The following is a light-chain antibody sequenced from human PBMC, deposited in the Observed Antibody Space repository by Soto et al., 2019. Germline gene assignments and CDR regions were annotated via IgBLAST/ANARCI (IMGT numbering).Light chain of an antibody. J-gene: IGKJ1*01. V-gene: IGKV3-11*01. CDR3: QQRGNWPLT. Sequence: EIVLTQSPATRSLSPGERATLSCRASQSVSSYFAWYQQKPGQAPRLLIYDASNRATGIPARFSGSGSGTDFTLTISSLEPEDFAVYYCQQRGNWPLTFGQGTKV. CDR2: DAS. CDR1: QSVSSY.